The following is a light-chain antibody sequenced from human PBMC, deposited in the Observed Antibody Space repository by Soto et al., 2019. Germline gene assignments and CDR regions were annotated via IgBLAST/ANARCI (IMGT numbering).Light chain of an antibody. CDR1: QSIGDY. CDR3: QQSYSTLT. J-gene: IGKJ3*01. CDR2: AAS. Sequence: DIQMTQSPSSLSASVVDRVTLTCRASQSIGDYLNWYQLIPGKAPKLLIYAASSLQSGVPSRFSGRGSGTDFTLTINSLQPEDFATYYCQQSYSTLTFGPGTKVDIK. V-gene: IGKV1-39*01.